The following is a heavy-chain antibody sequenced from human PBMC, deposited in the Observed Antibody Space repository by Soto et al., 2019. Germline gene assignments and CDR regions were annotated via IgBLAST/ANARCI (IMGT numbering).Heavy chain of an antibody. V-gene: IGHV3-30-3*01. CDR2: ISYDGSNK. CDR3: ARGPSSLTRFDY. J-gene: IGHJ4*02. D-gene: IGHD2-2*01. CDR1: GFTFSSYA. Sequence: GGSLRLSCAASGFTFSSYAMHWVCQAPGKGLEWVAVISYDGSNKYYADSVKGRFTISRDNSKNTLYLQMNSLRAKDTAIYYCARGPSSLTRFDYWGQGTLVTVSS.